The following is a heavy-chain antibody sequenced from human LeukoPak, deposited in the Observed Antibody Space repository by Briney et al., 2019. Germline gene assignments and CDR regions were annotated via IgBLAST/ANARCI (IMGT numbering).Heavy chain of an antibody. V-gene: IGHV4-34*01. D-gene: IGHD1-26*01. Sequence: SETLSLTCAVYGGSFSGYYWSWIRQPPGKGLEWIGEINHSGSTNYNPSLKSRVTISVDTSKNQFSLKLSSVTAADTAVYYCAEGLVGATLWDAFDIWGQGTMVTVSS. CDR2: INHSGST. CDR1: GGSFSGYY. CDR3: AEGLVGATLWDAFDI. J-gene: IGHJ3*02.